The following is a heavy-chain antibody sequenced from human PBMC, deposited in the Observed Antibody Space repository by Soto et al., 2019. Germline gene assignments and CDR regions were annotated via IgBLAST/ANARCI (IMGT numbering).Heavy chain of an antibody. Sequence: QVQLVQSGAEVKKPGSSVKVSCKASGGTFSSYTISWVRQAPGQGLEWMGRIIPILGIANYAQKFQGRVTITADKSTSTAYMELSSLRSEDTAVYYCARDVIVGATTSPDRPGGWFDPWGQGTLVTVSS. CDR3: ARDVIVGATTSPDRPGGWFDP. V-gene: IGHV1-69*08. D-gene: IGHD1-26*01. J-gene: IGHJ5*02. CDR2: IIPILGIA. CDR1: GGTFSSYT.